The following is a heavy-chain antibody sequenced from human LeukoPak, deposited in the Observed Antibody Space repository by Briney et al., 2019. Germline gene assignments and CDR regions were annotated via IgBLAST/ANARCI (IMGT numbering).Heavy chain of an antibody. J-gene: IGHJ5*02. D-gene: IGHD6-6*01. CDR3: ARERYSSSSGFDP. CDR2: IIPILGIA. V-gene: IGHV1-69*04. Sequence: SVKVSCKASGGTFSSYAISWVRQAPGQGLEWVGRIIPILGIANYAQKFQGRVTITADKSTSTAYMELSSLRSEDTAVYYCARERYSSSSGFDPWGQGTLVTVSS. CDR1: GGTFSSYA.